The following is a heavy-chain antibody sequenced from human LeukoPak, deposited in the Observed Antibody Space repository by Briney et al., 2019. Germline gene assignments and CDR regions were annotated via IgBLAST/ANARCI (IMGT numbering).Heavy chain of an antibody. D-gene: IGHD2-2*01. CDR1: GFTFSSYG. CDR2: IRYDGSNK. Sequence: GGSLRLSCAASGFTFSSYGMHWVRQAPGKGLEWVAFIRYDGSNKYYADSVKGRFTISRDNSKNTLYLQMNSLRAEDTAVYYCVKDRQYQLLFFDYWGQGTLVTVSS. V-gene: IGHV3-30*02. CDR3: VKDRQYQLLFFDY. J-gene: IGHJ4*02.